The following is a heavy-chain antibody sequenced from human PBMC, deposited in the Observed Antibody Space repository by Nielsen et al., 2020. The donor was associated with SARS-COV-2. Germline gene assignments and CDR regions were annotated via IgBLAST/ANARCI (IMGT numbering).Heavy chain of an antibody. V-gene: IGHV3-23*01. J-gene: IGHJ6*02. Sequence: GESLKISCAASGFTFSSYAMSWVRQAPGKGLEWVSAISGSGGSTYYADSVKGRFTISRDNSKNTLYLQMNSLRAEDTAVYYCAKLTAADYYGLGSNYYYYGMDVWGQGTTVTVSS. CDR1: GFTFSSYA. CDR3: AKLTAADYYGLGSNYYYYGMDV. D-gene: IGHD3-10*01. CDR2: ISGSGGST.